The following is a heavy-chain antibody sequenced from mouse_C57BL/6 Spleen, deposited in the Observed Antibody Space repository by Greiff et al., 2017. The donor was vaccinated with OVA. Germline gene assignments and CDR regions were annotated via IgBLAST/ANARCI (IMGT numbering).Heavy chain of an antibody. CDR2: INPNNGGT. CDR3: ASPYYGSSPDY. Sequence: EVQLQQSGPELVKPGASVKISCKASGYTFTDYYMNWVKQSHGKSLEWIGDINPNNGGTSYNQKFKGKATLTVDKSSSTAYMELRSLTSEDSAVYYCASPYYGSSPDYWGQGTSVTVSS. CDR1: GYTFTDYY. D-gene: IGHD1-1*01. J-gene: IGHJ4*01. V-gene: IGHV1-26*01.